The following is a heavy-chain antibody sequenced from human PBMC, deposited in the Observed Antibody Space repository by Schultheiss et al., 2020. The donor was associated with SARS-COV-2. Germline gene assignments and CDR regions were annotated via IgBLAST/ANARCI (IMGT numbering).Heavy chain of an antibody. CDR1: GGSISSSSYY. V-gene: IGHV4-39*01. D-gene: IGHD3-3*01. CDR3: ARHTTYDFWSGYWAGWFDP. J-gene: IGHJ5*02. CDR2: INHSGST. Sequence: SETLSITCTVSGGSISSSSYYWSWIRQPPGKGLEWIGEINHSGSTNYNPSLKSRVTISVDTSKNQFSLKLSSVTAADTAVYYCARHTTYDFWSGYWAGWFDPWGQGTLVTVSS.